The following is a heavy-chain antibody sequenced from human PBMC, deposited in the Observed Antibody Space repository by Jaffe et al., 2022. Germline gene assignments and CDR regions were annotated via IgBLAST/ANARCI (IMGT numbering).Heavy chain of an antibody. CDR1: GYTFTSYA. Sequence: QVQLVQSGSELKKPGASVKVSCKASGYTFTSYAMNWVRQAPGQGLEWMGWINTNTGNPTYAQGFTGRFVFSLDTSVSTAYLQISSLKAEDTAVYYCARAPRPNMVQGVILNWFDPWGQGTLVTVSS. J-gene: IGHJ5*02. CDR2: INTNTGNP. V-gene: IGHV7-4-1*02. CDR3: ARAPRPNMVQGVILNWFDP. D-gene: IGHD3-10*01.